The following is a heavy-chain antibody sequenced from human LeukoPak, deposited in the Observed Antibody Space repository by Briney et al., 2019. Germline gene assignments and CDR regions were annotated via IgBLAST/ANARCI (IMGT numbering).Heavy chain of an antibody. V-gene: IGHV1-3*01. J-gene: IGHJ4*02. CDR3: ASGAHSGSYYYFDY. Sequence: AASVKVSCKASGYTFTSYAMHWVRQAPGQRLEWMGWTNAGNGNTKYSQKFQGRVTITRDTSASTAYMELSSLRSEDTAVYYCASGAHSGSYYYFDYWGQGTLVTVSS. D-gene: IGHD1-26*01. CDR1: GYTFTSYA. CDR2: TNAGNGNT.